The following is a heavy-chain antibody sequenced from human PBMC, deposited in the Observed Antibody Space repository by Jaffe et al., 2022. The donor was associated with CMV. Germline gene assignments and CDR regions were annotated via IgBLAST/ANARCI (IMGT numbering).Heavy chain of an antibody. J-gene: IGHJ5*02. CDR1: GGSISSSSYY. CDR2: IYYSGST. CDR3: ARHIPASIAARPGWFDP. Sequence: QLQLQESGPGLVKPSETLSLTCTVSGGSISSSSYYWGWIRQPPGKGLEWIGSIYYSGSTYYNPSLKSRVTISVDTSKNQFSLKLSSVTAADTAVYYCARHIPASIAARPGWFDPWGQGTLVTVSS. D-gene: IGHD6-6*01. V-gene: IGHV4-39*01.